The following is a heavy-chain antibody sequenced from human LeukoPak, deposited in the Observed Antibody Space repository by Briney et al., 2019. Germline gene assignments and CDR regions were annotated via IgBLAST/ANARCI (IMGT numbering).Heavy chain of an antibody. Sequence: GGSLRLSCAVSGFTFSSYWMSWFRQAPGKGLEWVANINQDGSQKFSVDSVKGRFTISRDNAKNSLSLQMNSLRVKDTAVYYCARDWFDGDYDRFDYWGQGTLVTVSS. J-gene: IGHJ4*02. CDR3: ARDWFDGDYDRFDY. D-gene: IGHD4-17*01. V-gene: IGHV3-7*03. CDR1: GFTFSSYW. CDR2: INQDGSQK.